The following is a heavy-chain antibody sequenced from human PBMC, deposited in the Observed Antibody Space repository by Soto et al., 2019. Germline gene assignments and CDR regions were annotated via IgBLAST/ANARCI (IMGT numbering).Heavy chain of an antibody. J-gene: IGHJ4*02. V-gene: IGHV4-59*08. CDR2: IYYSGST. D-gene: IGHD6-25*01. Sequence: PSETLSLTCTISGGSISSYYWSWIRQPPGKGLEWIGYIYYSGSTNYNPPLKSRVTISVDTSKNQFSLKLSSVTAADTAVYYCARLYGFSGFDYWGQGTLVTVSS. CDR1: GGSISSYY. CDR3: ARLYGFSGFDY.